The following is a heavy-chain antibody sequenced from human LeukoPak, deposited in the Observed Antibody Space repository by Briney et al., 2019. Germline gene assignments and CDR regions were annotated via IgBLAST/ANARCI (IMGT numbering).Heavy chain of an antibody. CDR3: ARDQRIGWELFDY. Sequence: ASVKVSCKASGYTFTGYYMHWVRQAPGRGLEWMGWINPNSGGTNYAQKFQGRVTMTRDTSISTAYMELSRLRSDDTAVYYCARDQRIGWELFDYWGQGTLVTVSS. CDR2: INPNSGGT. CDR1: GYTFTGYY. V-gene: IGHV1-2*02. J-gene: IGHJ4*02. D-gene: IGHD3-10*01.